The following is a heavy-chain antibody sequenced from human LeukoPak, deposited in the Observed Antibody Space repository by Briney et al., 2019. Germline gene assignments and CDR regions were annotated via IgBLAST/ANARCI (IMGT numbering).Heavy chain of an antibody. CDR2: IHYSGST. V-gene: IGHV4-59*01. Sequence: SETLSLTCTVSGGSMSSNYCSWIRQPPGKGLEFIGYIHYSGSTNYNPSLKSRVTISVDTSKNQFSLKLSSVTAADTAVYYCASLAGDYQGADAFDIWGQGTMVTVSS. J-gene: IGHJ3*02. CDR1: GGSMSSNY. CDR3: ASLAGDYQGADAFDI. D-gene: IGHD4-17*01.